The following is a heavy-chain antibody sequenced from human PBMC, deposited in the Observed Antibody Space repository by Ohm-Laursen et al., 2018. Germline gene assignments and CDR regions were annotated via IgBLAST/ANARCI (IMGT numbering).Heavy chain of an antibody. CDR2: MYHSGST. V-gene: IGHV4-59*08. J-gene: IGHJ4*02. Sequence: LSLTCTVSGGSITSHYWSWIRQSPGKGLEWIGYMYHSGSTRYNDSLKNRVYISVDTSKNQFSLRLTSVTATDTAVYYCARGFSGWWGRIDYWGQGILVTVSS. D-gene: IGHD6-19*01. CDR3: ARGFSGWWGRIDY. CDR1: GGSITSHY.